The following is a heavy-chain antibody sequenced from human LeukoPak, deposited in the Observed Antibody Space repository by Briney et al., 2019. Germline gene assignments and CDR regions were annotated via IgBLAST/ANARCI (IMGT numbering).Heavy chain of an antibody. CDR3: TRDGGEGGNSAFDI. CDR1: GFTFRNYW. D-gene: IGHD3-16*01. CDR2: IRRGTNSYTT. J-gene: IGHJ3*02. V-gene: IGHV3-72*01. Sequence: GGSLRLSCAASGFTFRNYWMGWVRQAPGKGLEWVGRIRRGTNSYTTEYAASVKGRFIISRDDSQNSLYLHMNSLKTEDTAVYHCTRDGGEGGNSAFDIWGQGTMVTVSS.